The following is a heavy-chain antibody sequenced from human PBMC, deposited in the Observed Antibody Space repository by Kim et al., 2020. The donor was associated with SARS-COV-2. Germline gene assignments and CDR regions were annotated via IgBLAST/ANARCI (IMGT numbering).Heavy chain of an antibody. Sequence: VKVRFTIPRDDAKNTLYLQMNSLKTEDTAVYYCTTDPGYSSSWYDWYFDLWGRGTLVTVSS. V-gene: IGHV3-15*01. D-gene: IGHD6-13*01. CDR3: TTDPGYSSSWYDWYFDL. J-gene: IGHJ2*01.